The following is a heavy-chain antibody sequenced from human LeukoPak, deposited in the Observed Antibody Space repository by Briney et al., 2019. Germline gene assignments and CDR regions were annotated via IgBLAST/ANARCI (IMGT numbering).Heavy chain of an antibody. V-gene: IGHV4-31*03. Sequence: MPSETLSLTCTVSGGSISSGGYYWSWIRQHPGKGLEWIGYIYYSGSTYYNPSLKSRVTISVYTSKNQFSLRLSSVTAADTAVYYCASGRIAAEIDYWGQGTLVTVSS. CDR3: ASGRIAAEIDY. J-gene: IGHJ4*02. CDR2: IYYSGST. CDR1: GGSISSGGYY. D-gene: IGHD6-13*01.